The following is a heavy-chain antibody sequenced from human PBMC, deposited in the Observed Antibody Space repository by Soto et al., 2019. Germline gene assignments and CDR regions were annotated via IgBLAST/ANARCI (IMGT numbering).Heavy chain of an antibody. Sequence: GASVKVSCKASGGTFSSYAISWVRQAPGQGLEWMGGIIPIFGTANYAQKFQGRVTITADESTSTAYMELSSLRSEDTAVYYCARDHSAALKYSSSSPYYYYGMDVWGQGTTVTVS. J-gene: IGHJ6*02. D-gene: IGHD6-6*01. CDR1: GGTFSSYA. V-gene: IGHV1-69*13. CDR2: IIPIFGTA. CDR3: ARDHSAALKYSSSSPYYYYGMDV.